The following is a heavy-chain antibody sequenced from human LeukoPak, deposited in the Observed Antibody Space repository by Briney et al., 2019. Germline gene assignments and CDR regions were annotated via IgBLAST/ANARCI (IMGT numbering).Heavy chain of an antibody. Sequence: GASVKVSCKASGDTFTKYQFSWVRQAPGQGFEWLGWISASNGYMNYAEKVQDRITVTIDTSTSTVYMELTSLTSDDTGVYYCARSLYGEAFDLWGQGTLVTVSS. CDR1: GDTFTKYQ. V-gene: IGHV1-18*01. J-gene: IGHJ4*02. CDR3: ARSLYGEAFDL. D-gene: IGHD4/OR15-4a*01. CDR2: ISASNGYM.